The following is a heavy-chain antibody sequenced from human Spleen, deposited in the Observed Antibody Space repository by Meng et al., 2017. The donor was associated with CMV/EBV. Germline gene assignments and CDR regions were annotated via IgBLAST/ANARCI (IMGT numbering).Heavy chain of an antibody. D-gene: IGHD3-3*01. CDR2: IDHSGST. V-gene: IGHV4-39*07. J-gene: IGHJ5*02. CDR1: GGSISSSSYY. CDR3: ARTLEGGWFDP. Sequence: SETLSLTCTVSGGSISSSSYYWSWIRQPPGKGLEWIGEIDHSGSTNYKASLKSRVTISVDTSKKQFSLKLSSVTAADTAVYYCARTLEGGWFDPWGQGTLVTVSS.